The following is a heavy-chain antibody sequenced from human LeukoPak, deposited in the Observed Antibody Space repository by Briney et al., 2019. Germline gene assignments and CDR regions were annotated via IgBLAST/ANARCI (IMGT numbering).Heavy chain of an antibody. V-gene: IGHV4-61*02. D-gene: IGHD5-12*01. CDR3: ATSGYDTSPEY. J-gene: IGHJ4*02. CDR1: GGSISSSSYY. Sequence: TLSLTCTVSGGSISSSSYYWSWIRQPAGKGLEWIGRLYASGSTNYNPSLKSRVTISVDTSKNQFSLKLSSVTAADTAVYYCATSGYDTSPEYWGQGTLVTVSS. CDR2: LYASGST.